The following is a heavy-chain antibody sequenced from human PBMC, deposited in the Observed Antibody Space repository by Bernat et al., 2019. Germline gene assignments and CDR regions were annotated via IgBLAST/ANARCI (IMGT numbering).Heavy chain of an antibody. J-gene: IGHJ6*03. CDR3: ARSGVTSRYYYYYMDV. CDR2: IYYSGST. D-gene: IGHD4-23*01. V-gene: IGHV4-39*01. Sequence: QVQLQESGPGLVKPSQTLSLTCTVSGGSISSSSYYWGWIRQPPGKGLEWIGSIYYSGSTYYNPSLKSRVTISVDTSKNQFSLKLSSVTAADTAVYYCARSGVTSRYYYYYMDVWGKGTTVTVSS. CDR1: GGSISSSSYY.